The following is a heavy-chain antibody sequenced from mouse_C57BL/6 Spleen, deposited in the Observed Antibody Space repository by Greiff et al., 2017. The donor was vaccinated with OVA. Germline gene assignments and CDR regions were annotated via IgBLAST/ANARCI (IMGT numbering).Heavy chain of an antibody. CDR3: ARSKIKPYYFDY. J-gene: IGHJ2*01. V-gene: IGHV1-54*01. Sequence: VQLQQSGAELVRPGTSVKVSCKASGYAFTNYLIEWVKQRPGQGLEWIGVINPGSGGTNYNEKFKGKATLTADKSSSTAYMQLSSLTSEDSAVYFCARSKIKPYYFDYWGQGTTLTVSS. CDR2: INPGSGGT. CDR1: GYAFTNYL.